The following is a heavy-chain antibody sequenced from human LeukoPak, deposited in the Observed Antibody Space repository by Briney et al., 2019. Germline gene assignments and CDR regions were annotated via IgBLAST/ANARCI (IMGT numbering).Heavy chain of an antibody. J-gene: IGHJ4*02. CDR2: IKQDGSEK. CDR1: GFTFSSYW. V-gene: IGHV3-7*01. D-gene: IGHD3/OR15-3a*01. Sequence: GGSLRLSCAASGFTFSSYWMSWVRQAPGKGLEWVANIKQDGSEKYYVDSVKGRFTISRDNAKNSLYLQMNSLRAEDTAVYYCASDFALWTGYYPFDYWGQGTLVTVSS. CDR3: ASDFALWTGYYPFDY.